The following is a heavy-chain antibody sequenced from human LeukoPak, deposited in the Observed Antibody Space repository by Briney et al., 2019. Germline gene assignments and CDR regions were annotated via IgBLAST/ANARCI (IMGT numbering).Heavy chain of an antibody. CDR1: GGTFSSYA. V-gene: IGHV1-18*01. J-gene: IGHJ6*03. CDR3: AREVAEKPLYYYMDV. Sequence: ASVKVSCKASGGTFSSYAISWVRQAPGQGLEWMGWISPNSGGTNYAQKFQGRVTMTTDTSTSTAYMELRSLRSDDTAVYYCAREVAEKPLYYYMDVWGKGTTVTVSS. D-gene: IGHD6-19*01. CDR2: ISPNSGGT.